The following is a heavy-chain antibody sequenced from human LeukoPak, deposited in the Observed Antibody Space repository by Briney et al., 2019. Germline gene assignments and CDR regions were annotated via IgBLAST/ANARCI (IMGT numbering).Heavy chain of an antibody. CDR2: IIPIFGTA. D-gene: IGHD1-1*01. V-gene: IGHV1-69*13. Sequence: SVKVSCKASGGTFSSYAIGWVRQAPGQGLEWMGGIIPIFGTANYAQKFQGRVTITADESTSTAYMELSSLRSEDTAVYYCASIGPELQLEPEYYFDYWGQGTLVTVSS. CDR1: GGTFSSYA. J-gene: IGHJ4*02. CDR3: ASIGPELQLEPEYYFDY.